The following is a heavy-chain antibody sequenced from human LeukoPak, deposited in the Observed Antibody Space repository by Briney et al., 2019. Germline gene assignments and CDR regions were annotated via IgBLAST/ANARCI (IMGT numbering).Heavy chain of an antibody. J-gene: IGHJ4*02. CDR2: ISYSGST. Sequence: SETLSLTCTVSGGSISSYYWSWIRQPPGKGLEWIGYISYSGSTNYNPSLKSRVTISVDTSKNQFSLMLSTVTAADTAVYYCARAYYGSDYFDYWGQGTLVTVSS. D-gene: IGHD3-10*01. CDR1: GGSISSYY. V-gene: IGHV4-59*01. CDR3: ARAYYGSDYFDY.